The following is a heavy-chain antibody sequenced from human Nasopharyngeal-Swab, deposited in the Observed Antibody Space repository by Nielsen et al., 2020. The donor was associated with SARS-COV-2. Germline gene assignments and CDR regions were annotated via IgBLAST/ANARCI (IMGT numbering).Heavy chain of an antibody. V-gene: IGHV4-39*01. J-gene: IGHJ4*02. Sequence: GSLRLSCTVSGGSISSSTYYWAWIRQPPGKGLEWIGSIYYGGSTYYNPSLKSRVTISVDTSKNQFSLKLSSVTAADTAVYYCATLSSSWYEYYFDYWGQGTLVIVSS. CDR2: IYYGGST. CDR3: ATLSSSWYEYYFDY. D-gene: IGHD6-13*01. CDR1: GGSISSSTYY.